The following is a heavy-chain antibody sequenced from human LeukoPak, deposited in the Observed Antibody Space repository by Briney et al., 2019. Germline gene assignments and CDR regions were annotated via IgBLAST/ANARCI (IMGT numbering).Heavy chain of an antibody. J-gene: IGHJ4*02. CDR1: GGSISSSSYY. D-gene: IGHD3-3*01. CDR3: TRVSWRGEIF. V-gene: IGHV3-11*04. CDR2: ISRGGSPI. Sequence: LSLTCTVSGGSISSSSYYWGWIRQPPGKGLEWVSSISRGGSPIFYADSVRGRFTTSRDNAKKSLFLQMTSLRAEDTAVYYCTRVSWRGEIFWGQGTLVSVSS.